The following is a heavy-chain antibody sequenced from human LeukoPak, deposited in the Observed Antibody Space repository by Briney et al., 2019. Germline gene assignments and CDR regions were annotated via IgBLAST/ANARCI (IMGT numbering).Heavy chain of an antibody. D-gene: IGHD3-22*01. CDR3: AKDYYETSGYYYVFGN. Sequence: PGGSLRLSCAASGFTFSGHGMNWVHQAPGKGREWVAFIRYDGSNKYYADSVKGRFTISRDNSKNTLYLQMNSLRPEDTAVYNCAKDYYETSGYYYVFGNWGQGTLVTVSS. V-gene: IGHV3-30*02. J-gene: IGHJ4*02. CDR1: GFTFSGHG. CDR2: IRYDGSNK.